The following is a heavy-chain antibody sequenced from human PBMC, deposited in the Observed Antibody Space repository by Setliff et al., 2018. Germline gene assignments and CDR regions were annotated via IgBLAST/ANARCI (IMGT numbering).Heavy chain of an antibody. V-gene: IGHV4-39*07. CDR2: IRARGNT. CDR1: GGSVSRTVYY. CDR3: VRDLSGGQAL. D-gene: IGHD1-26*01. J-gene: IGHJ3*01. Sequence: SETLSLTCSVAGGSVSRTVYYWGWVRQSPGKGPEWVASIRARGNTAYNPSLRSRLTISIDTSENQFSMKLISVTAADTAVYYCVRDLSGGQALWGQGTMVTVSS.